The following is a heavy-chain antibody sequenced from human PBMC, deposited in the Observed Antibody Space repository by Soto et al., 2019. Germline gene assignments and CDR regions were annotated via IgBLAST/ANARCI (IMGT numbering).Heavy chain of an antibody. Sequence: QVQLVESGGGVVQPGRSLRLSCAASGFTFSNYGMHWVRQAPGKGLEWVAVISYDGSNKYYVDSVKGRFTISRDNSKNTLYLQIDSLRVEDTAVYYCARDRARAAASALMGASDYWGQGTLATVSS. CDR1: GFTFSNYG. CDR2: ISYDGSNK. CDR3: ARDRARAAASALMGASDY. D-gene: IGHD6-13*01. J-gene: IGHJ4*02. V-gene: IGHV3-30*03.